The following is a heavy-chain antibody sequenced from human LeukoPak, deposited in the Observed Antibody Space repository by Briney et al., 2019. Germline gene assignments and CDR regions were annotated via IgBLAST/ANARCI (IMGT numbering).Heavy chain of an antibody. CDR2: INHSGST. J-gene: IGHJ3*02. Sequence: GSLRLSCAASGFTFSSYSMNWVRQPPGKGLEWIGEINHSGSTNYNPSLKSRVTISVDTSKNQFSLKLSSVTAADTAVYYCARGTRITMIVVVIVRAFDIWGQGTMVTVSS. V-gene: IGHV4-34*01. D-gene: IGHD3-22*01. CDR1: GFTFSSYS. CDR3: ARGTRITMIVVVIVRAFDI.